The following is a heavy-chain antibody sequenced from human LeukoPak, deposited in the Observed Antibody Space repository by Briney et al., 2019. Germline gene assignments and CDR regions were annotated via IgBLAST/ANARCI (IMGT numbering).Heavy chain of an antibody. CDR3: AKMLTMIVVVITSSWFDP. D-gene: IGHD3-22*01. CDR1: GFTLSSYA. CDR2: ISGSGGST. Sequence: GGSLRLSCAASGFTLSSYAMSWVRQAPGKGLEWVSAISGSGGSTYYADPVKGRFTISRDNSKNTLYLQMNSLRAEDTAVYYCAKMLTMIVVVITSSWFDPWGQGTLVTVSS. J-gene: IGHJ5*02. V-gene: IGHV3-23*01.